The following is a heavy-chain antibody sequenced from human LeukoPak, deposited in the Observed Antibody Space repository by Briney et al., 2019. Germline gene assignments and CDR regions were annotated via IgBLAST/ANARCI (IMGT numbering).Heavy chain of an antibody. D-gene: IGHD6-19*01. CDR3: ARVGDIAVAPDP. Sequence: PSETLSLTCTVSGGSISSSSYYWGWIRQPPGKGLEWIGSIYYSGSTYYNPSLKSRVTISVDTSKNQFSLKVSSVTAADTAVYYCARVGDIAVAPDPWGQGTLVTVSS. CDR2: IYYSGST. J-gene: IGHJ5*02. CDR1: GGSISSSSYY. V-gene: IGHV4-39*07.